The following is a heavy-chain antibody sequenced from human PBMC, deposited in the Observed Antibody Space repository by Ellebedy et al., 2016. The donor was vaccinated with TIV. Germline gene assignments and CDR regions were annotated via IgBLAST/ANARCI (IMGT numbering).Heavy chain of an antibody. CDR2: ISYDGSNK. V-gene: IGHV3-30*12. D-gene: IGHD4-11*01. CDR3: ARAPTVTTSGMDV. Sequence: GESLKISCAASGFTFSSYGMHWVRQAPGKGLEWVAVISYDGSNKYYADSVKGRFTISRDNSKNTLYLQMNSLRAEDTAVYYCARAPTVTTSGMDVWGQGTTVTVSS. J-gene: IGHJ6*02. CDR1: GFTFSSYG.